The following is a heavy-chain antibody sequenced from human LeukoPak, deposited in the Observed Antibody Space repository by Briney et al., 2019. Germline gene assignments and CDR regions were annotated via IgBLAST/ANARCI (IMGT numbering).Heavy chain of an antibody. CDR2: IYYSGST. Sequence: SETLSLTCTVSGVSISSYYWTWIRQPPGEGLEWIGYIYYSGSTNYNPSLKSRVTISVDTSKNQFSLKLSSVTAADTAVYYCARAKDIVLMVYAPYFDYWGQGTLVTVSS. V-gene: IGHV4-59*12. J-gene: IGHJ4*02. CDR3: ARAKDIVLMVYAPYFDY. D-gene: IGHD2-8*01. CDR1: GVSISSYY.